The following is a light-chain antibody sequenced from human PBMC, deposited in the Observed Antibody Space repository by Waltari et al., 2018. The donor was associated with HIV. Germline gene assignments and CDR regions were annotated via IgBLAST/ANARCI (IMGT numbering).Light chain of an antibody. J-gene: IGLJ3*02. CDR2: GKN. CDR1: SLRKYY. Sequence: SSDLSQDPAVSVALGQTVRITCPGDSLRKYYASWYQQKQGQAPILVIFGKNKRPSGIPDRFSGSNSGNTASLTITGAQAEDEADYYCNSRDSSDNHVFGGGTKVTV. CDR3: NSRDSSDNHV. V-gene: IGLV3-19*01.